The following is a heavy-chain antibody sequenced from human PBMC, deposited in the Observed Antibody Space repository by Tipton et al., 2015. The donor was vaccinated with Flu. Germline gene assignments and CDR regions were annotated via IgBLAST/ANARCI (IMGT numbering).Heavy chain of an antibody. CDR1: GFTFSSDW. J-gene: IGHJ4*02. D-gene: IGHD2-2*01. V-gene: IGHV3-7*03. CDR3: VRAVGRSTSC. CDR2: IKQDGSEK. Sequence: GSLRLSCAASGFTFSSDWMSWVRQAPGKGLEWVANIKQDGSEKYYVDSVKGRFTISRDNAKNSVYLQMSSLSVEDTAVYYCVRAVGRSTSCWGQGTLVTVSS.